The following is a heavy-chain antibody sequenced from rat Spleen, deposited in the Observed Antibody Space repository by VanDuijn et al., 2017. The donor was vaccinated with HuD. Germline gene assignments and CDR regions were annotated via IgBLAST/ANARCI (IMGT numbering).Heavy chain of an antibody. J-gene: IGHJ2*01. Sequence: VQLKESGPGLVQPSQTLSLTCTVSGFSLTSYHVSWVRQPPGKGLEWVARIRTKHNNYATYYADSVKGRFTISRDDSKSMVYLQMDNLKTEDTAMYYCTAAPPGYNYFDYWGQGVMVTVSS. D-gene: IGHD1-4*01. CDR1: GFSLTSY. V-gene: IGHV10-5*01. CDR2: IRTKHNNYAT. CDR3: TAAPPGYNYFDY.